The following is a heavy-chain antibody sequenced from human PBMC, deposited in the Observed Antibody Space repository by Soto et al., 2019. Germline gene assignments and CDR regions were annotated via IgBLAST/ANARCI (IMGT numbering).Heavy chain of an antibody. CDR3: ARDVATIFAYYYYGMDV. J-gene: IGHJ6*02. CDR2: ISSSSSYI. Sequence: GGSLRLSCAASGFTFSSYSMNWVRQAPGKGLEWVSSISSSSSYIYYADSVKGRFTISRDNAKNSLYLQMNSLRAEDTAVYYCARDVATIFAYYYYGMDVWGPGTTVTVSS. D-gene: IGHD5-12*01. V-gene: IGHV3-21*01. CDR1: GFTFSSYS.